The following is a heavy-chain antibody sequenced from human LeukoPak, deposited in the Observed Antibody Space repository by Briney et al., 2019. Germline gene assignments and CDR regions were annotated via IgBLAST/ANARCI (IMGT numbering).Heavy chain of an antibody. J-gene: IGHJ5*02. Sequence: GGSLRLSCAASGFTFSGYVMTWVRQAPGKGLECVSSITFSSSHIYYADSVKGRFTISRDNTKDSLYLQMNSLRAEDTAIYYCARGPQFSGPGWFDPWGQGTLVTVSS. CDR1: GFTFSGYV. V-gene: IGHV3-21*01. D-gene: IGHD3-10*01. CDR2: ITFSSSHI. CDR3: ARGPQFSGPGWFDP.